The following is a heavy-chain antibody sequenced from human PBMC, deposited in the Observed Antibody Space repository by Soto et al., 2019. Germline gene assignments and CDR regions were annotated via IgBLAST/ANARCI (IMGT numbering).Heavy chain of an antibody. CDR3: VAELYSGGGCCSFDF. J-gene: IGHJ3*01. CDR2: IIVGSGRT. Sequence: SVKVSCKTSGFTFTNSAVQWVRQARGQRLEWIGWIIVGSGRTNYARGVQERVTISRDTSTSTAYMELSGLSSEDTAMYYCVAELYSGGGCCSFDFWGQGTRDTVS. CDR1: GFTFTNSA. V-gene: IGHV1-58*01. D-gene: IGHD2-21*02.